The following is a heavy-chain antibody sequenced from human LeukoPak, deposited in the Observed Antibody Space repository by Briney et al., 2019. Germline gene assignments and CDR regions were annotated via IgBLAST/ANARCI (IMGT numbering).Heavy chain of an antibody. Sequence: GGSLRLSCAASGFTFSSYAMSWVRQAPGKGLKWVSAISGSGGSTYYADSVKGRFTISRDNSKNTLYLQMNSLRAEDTAVYYCAKEVTIFGVAPRFDYWGQGTLVTVSS. CDR2: ISGSGGST. J-gene: IGHJ4*02. CDR1: GFTFSSYA. V-gene: IGHV3-23*01. D-gene: IGHD3-3*01. CDR3: AKEVTIFGVAPRFDY.